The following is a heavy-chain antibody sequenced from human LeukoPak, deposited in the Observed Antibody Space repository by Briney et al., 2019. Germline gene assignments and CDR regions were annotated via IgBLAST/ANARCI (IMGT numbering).Heavy chain of an antibody. CDR1: GFTFSSYG. CDR2: ILSDGSKE. CDR3: ARELGATFGAFDI. J-gene: IGHJ3*02. Sequence: GGSLRLSCAASGFTFSSYGMHWVRQAPGKGLEWVAVILSDGSKEFYTDSVKGRFTISRDNSKNTLYLQMNSLRAEDTAVYYCARELGATFGAFDIWGQGTMVTVSS. V-gene: IGHV3-33*01. D-gene: IGHD1-26*01.